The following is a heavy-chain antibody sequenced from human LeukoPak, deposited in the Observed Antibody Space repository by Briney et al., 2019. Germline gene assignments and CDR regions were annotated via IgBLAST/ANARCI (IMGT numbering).Heavy chain of an antibody. CDR1: GYTFTSYD. D-gene: IGHD3-9*01. Sequence: GASVKVSCKASGYTFTSYDISWVREATGQGLEWMGWMNPNSGNTGYAQKFQGRVTMTRNTSISTAYMELSSLRSEDTAVYYCARGRETYYDILTGYYDYWGQGTLVTVSS. J-gene: IGHJ4*02. CDR3: ARGRETYYDILTGYYDY. V-gene: IGHV1-8*01. CDR2: MNPNSGNT.